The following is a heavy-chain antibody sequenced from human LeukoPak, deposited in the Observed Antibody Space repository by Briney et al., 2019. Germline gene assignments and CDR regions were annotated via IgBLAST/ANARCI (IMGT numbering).Heavy chain of an antibody. D-gene: IGHD2-15*01. CDR2: LNDGGGST. CDR3: ATPIRDRYCSRGSCYSPFDF. Sequence: GGSLRLSCAASGFTFRNYAMSWVRQARGKGVEGVSALNDGGGSTQYADSVKGGFTIHRENSKNTLYVKMNSQGVEDTAVYYCATPIRDRYCSRGSCYSPFDFWGQGTLVTVSS. CDR1: GFTFRNYA. V-gene: IGHV3-23*01. J-gene: IGHJ4*02.